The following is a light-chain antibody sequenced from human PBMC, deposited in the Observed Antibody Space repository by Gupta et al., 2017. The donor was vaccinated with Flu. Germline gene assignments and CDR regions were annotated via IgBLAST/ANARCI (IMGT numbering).Light chain of an antibody. CDR2: GAS. V-gene: IGKV3-20*01. CDR3: QQYGNSAFT. Sequence: GTLSLSPGERATLSCRASQSISRSYLAWYQQKPGQAPRLLIYGASSRATGIPDRFSGSGSGTDFTLTIRRLEPEDFAVYYCQQYGNSAFTFGPGTKVDIK. CDR1: QSISRSY. J-gene: IGKJ3*01.